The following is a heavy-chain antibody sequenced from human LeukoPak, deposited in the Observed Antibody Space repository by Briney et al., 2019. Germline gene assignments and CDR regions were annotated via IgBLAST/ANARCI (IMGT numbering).Heavy chain of an antibody. CDR2: IYTGGSP. V-gene: IGHV3-66*01. CDR3: VPLTDGSVDY. J-gene: IGHJ4*02. Sequence: PGGSLRLSCAASRFTVSTNYMTWVRQALGKGLEWVSMIYTGGSPYYADSVKGRFTISRDNSKNTLNLQMNSLRAEDTAVYYCVPLTDGSVDYWGQGTLVTVSS. CDR1: RFTVSTNY. D-gene: IGHD3-10*01.